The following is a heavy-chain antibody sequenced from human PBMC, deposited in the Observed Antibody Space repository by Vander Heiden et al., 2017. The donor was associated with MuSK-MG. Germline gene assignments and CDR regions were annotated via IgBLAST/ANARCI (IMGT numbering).Heavy chain of an antibody. J-gene: IGHJ6*02. CDR2: IITIIGKA. CDR1: GGTFSSYA. CDR3: ASQGGTKFGWVSYEGMDV. D-gene: IGHD6-19*01. V-gene: IGHV1-69*01. Sequence: QVQLVQSGAEVKKPGSSVKVSCKASGGTFSSYAMSWGRQAPGKGLEWMGGIITIIGKANYAQKVQGRVTITGDESKSTAYLELSSLRSEDTAVYYCASQGGTKFGWVSYEGMDVWGQGTTVTVSS.